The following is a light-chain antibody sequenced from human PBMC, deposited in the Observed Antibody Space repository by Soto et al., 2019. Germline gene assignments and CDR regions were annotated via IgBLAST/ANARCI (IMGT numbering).Light chain of an antibody. J-gene: IGLJ1*01. CDR3: QVWDSSSDQPGV. V-gene: IGLV3-21*02. Sequence: SYELTQSPSVSVAPGQTARITCGGNNIGSKSVHWYQQKPGQAPVLVVYGDSDRPSGIPERFSGSNSGNTATLTISRVEAGGEADYYCQVWDSSSDQPGVFGTGTKLTVL. CDR2: GDS. CDR1: NIGSKS.